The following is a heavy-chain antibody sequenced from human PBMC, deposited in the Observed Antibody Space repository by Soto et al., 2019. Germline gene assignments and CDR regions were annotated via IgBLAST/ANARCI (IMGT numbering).Heavy chain of an antibody. CDR2: IYYSGST. CDR1: GGSTSSGDYY. J-gene: IGHJ1*01. Sequence: PSETLSLTCTVSGGSTSSGDYYWSWIRQPPGKGLEWIGYIYYSGSTYYNPSLKSRVTISVDTSKNQFSLKLSSVTAADTAVYYCARGEEKEYFQHWGQGTLVTVSS. CDR3: ARGEEKEYFQH. V-gene: IGHV4-30-4*01. D-gene: IGHD1-26*01.